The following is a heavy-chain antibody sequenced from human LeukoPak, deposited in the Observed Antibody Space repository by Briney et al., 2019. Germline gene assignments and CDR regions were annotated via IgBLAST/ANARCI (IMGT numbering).Heavy chain of an antibody. V-gene: IGHV6-1*01. D-gene: IGHD3-9*01. Sequence: SQTLSLTCAISGDSVSSNSAAWNWIRQSPPRGLDWLGRTYYRSKWYNDYAVSVKSRITINPDTSKNQFSLQLNSVTPEDTAVYYCARDLYDILTGYYTGQFDYWGQGTLVTVSS. CDR3: ARDLYDILTGYYTGQFDY. J-gene: IGHJ4*02. CDR1: GDSVSSNSAA. CDR2: TYYRSKWYN.